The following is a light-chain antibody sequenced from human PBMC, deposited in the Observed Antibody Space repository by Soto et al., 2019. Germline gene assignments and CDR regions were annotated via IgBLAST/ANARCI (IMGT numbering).Light chain of an antibody. CDR2: ANS. J-gene: IGLJ2*01. CDR1: SSNIGAGYD. Sequence: QSVLTQPPSVSGAPGQRVTISCSGSSSNIGAGYDVHWYQQLPGTAPTVLIYANSHRPSGVPDRFSGSQSGTSASLAITGLQAEDEADYYCQSYDSSLSGSVVFGGGTKLTVL. CDR3: QSYDSSLSGSVV. V-gene: IGLV1-40*01.